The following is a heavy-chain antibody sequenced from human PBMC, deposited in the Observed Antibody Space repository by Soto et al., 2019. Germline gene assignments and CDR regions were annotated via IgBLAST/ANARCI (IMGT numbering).Heavy chain of an antibody. CDR3: ARDRTEYGGSCYGY. V-gene: IGHV3-48*01. D-gene: IGHD2-15*01. Sequence: EVQLVESGGGLVQPGGSLRLSCAASGFTFSSYSMNWVRQAPGKGLEWVSYISSSSSTIYYADSVKGRFTISRANAKNSLYLQMNSLRAEDTAVYYCARDRTEYGGSCYGYWCQGTLVTVSS. J-gene: IGHJ4*02. CDR1: GFTFSSYS. CDR2: ISSSSSTI.